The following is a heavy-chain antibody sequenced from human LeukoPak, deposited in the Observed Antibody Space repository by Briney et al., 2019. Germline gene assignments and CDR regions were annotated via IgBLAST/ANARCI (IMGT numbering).Heavy chain of an antibody. V-gene: IGHV4-30-2*02. CDR3: ARQYGKPGLRDAFDI. J-gene: IGHJ3*02. D-gene: IGHD4-17*01. Sequence: PSETLSLTCTVSGGSISSGGYYWSWIRQPPGKGLEWIGYIYHSGSTYYNPSLKSRVTISVDRSKNQFSLKLSSVTAADTAVYYCARQYGKPGLRDAFDIWGQGTMVTVSS. CDR2: IYHSGST. CDR1: GGSISSGGYY.